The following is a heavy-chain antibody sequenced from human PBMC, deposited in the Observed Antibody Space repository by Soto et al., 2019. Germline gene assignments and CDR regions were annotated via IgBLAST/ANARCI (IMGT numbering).Heavy chain of an antibody. D-gene: IGHD3-22*01. CDR3: ARQPGSSGFYSGSDY. J-gene: IGHJ4*02. V-gene: IGHV4-39*01. CDR1: GGSISSSSFY. Sequence: SETLSLTCTVSGGSISSSSFYWGWIRQPPGKGLEWIASIYYSGSTYYNPSLKSRVTISVDTSKNQFSLKLSSVTAADTSVYYCARQPGSSGFYSGSDYWGQGTLVTVSS. CDR2: IYYSGST.